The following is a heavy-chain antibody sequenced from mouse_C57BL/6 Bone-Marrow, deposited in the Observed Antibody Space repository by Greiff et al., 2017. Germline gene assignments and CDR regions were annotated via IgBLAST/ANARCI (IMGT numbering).Heavy chain of an antibody. CDR3: ARRDGFYWYFDV. CDR2: IDPSASYP. D-gene: IGHD2-3*01. J-gene: IGHJ1*03. Sequence: QVQLQQPGAELVRPGTSVKLSCKASGYTFTSYWMHWVKQRPGQGLEWIGVIDPSASYPNYNQKFKGKATLTVDTSSSTAYMQLSSLTSEDSAVYYCARRDGFYWYFDVWGTGTTVTVSS. V-gene: IGHV1-59*01. CDR1: GYTFTSYW.